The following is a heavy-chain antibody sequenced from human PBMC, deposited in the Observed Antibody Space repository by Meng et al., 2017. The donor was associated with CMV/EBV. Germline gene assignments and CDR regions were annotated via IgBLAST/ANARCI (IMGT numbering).Heavy chain of an antibody. CDR3: ARDCSSTSCYTGFDY. Sequence: GGSLRLSCAASGFTVSSNYMSWVRQAPGKGLEWVSVIYSGGSTYYADSVKGRFTISRDNSKNTLYLQMNSLRAEDTAVYYCARDCSSTSCYTGFDYWGQGTLVTVSS. J-gene: IGHJ4*02. V-gene: IGHV3-66*02. D-gene: IGHD2-2*02. CDR1: GFTVSSNY. CDR2: IYSGGST.